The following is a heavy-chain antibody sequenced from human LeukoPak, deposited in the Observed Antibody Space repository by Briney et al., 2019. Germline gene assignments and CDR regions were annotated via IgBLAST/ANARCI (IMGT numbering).Heavy chain of an antibody. CDR2: ISYSGST. Sequence: SETLSLTCTVSGGSVSSPDYYWSWIRQPPGKGLEWIGYISYSGSTNYNPSPKSRVTISVDTSKSQFSLKLSSVTAADTAVYYCATTPNPNYFDYWGQGALVTVSS. J-gene: IGHJ4*02. CDR3: ATTPNPNYFDY. V-gene: IGHV4-61*08. CDR1: GGSVSSPDYY.